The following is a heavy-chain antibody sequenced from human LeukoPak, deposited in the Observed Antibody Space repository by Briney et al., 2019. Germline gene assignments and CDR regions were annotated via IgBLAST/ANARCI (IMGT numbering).Heavy chain of an antibody. V-gene: IGHV3-43D*03. CDR2: ISWDGGST. CDR3: ARYTGGIFDY. CDR1: GFTFDDYA. J-gene: IGHJ4*02. Sequence: GGSLRLSCAASGFTFDDYAMHWVRQAPGKGLEWVSLISWDGGSTYYADSVKGRFTISRDNSKYSLYLQMNSLRAEDTALYYCARYTGGIFDYWGQGTLVTVSS. D-gene: IGHD1-1*01.